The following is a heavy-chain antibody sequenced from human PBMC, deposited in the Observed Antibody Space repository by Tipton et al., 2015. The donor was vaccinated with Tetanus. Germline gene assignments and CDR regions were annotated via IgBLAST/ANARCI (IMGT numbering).Heavy chain of an antibody. Sequence: SLRLSCAASGFTFDDHAIHWVRQGPGKGLEWVSGISWNSGTIGYADSVKGRFTISRENAKNSLYLQMNSLRAEDTALYYCAKGTGYYGMDAWGQGTTVTVSS. CDR2: ISWNSGTI. V-gene: IGHV3-9*01. J-gene: IGHJ6*02. D-gene: IGHD2-8*02. CDR1: GFTFDDHA. CDR3: AKGTGYYGMDA.